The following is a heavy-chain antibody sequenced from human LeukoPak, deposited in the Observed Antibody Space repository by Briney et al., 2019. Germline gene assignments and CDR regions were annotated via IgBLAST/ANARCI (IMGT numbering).Heavy chain of an antibody. CDR2: TYYRSKWYN. Sequence: LSQTLSLTCAISGDSVSSNSAAWIWIRQSPSRGLEWLGRTYYRSKWYNDYAESVKSRISINPDTSKNQFSLQLNSVTPEDTAVYYCARDQLGMIFYFDCWGQGTLVTVSS. CDR1: GDSVSSNSAA. CDR3: ARDQLGMIFYFDC. V-gene: IGHV6-1*01. D-gene: IGHD7-27*01. J-gene: IGHJ4*02.